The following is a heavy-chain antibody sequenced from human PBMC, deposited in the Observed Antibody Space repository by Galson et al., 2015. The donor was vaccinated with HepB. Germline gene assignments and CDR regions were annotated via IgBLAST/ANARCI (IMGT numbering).Heavy chain of an antibody. CDR1: GYTFTSYY. CDR3: ARGVPPEDSFDGMDV. Sequence: SVKVSCKASGYTFTSYYMHWVRQAPGQRLEWMGIINPSGGSTSYAQKFQGRVTMTRDTSTSTVYMELSSLRSEDTAVYYCARGVPPEDSFDGMDVWGQGTTVTVS. D-gene: IGHD2-15*01. CDR2: INPSGGST. J-gene: IGHJ6*02. V-gene: IGHV1-46*01.